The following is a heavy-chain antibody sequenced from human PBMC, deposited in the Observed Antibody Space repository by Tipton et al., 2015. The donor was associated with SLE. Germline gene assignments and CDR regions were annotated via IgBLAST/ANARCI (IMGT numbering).Heavy chain of an antibody. CDR1: GGSFSGYY. D-gene: IGHD3-3*01. V-gene: IGHV4-34*01. J-gene: IGHJ4*02. Sequence: TLSLTCAVYGGSFSGYYWSWIRQPPGKGLEWIGEINHSGSTNYNPSLKSRVTISLDTSKNQFSLKLSSVTAADTAVYYCARGTRDFGVVVFDYWGQGTLVTVSP. CDR2: INHSGST. CDR3: ARGTRDFGVVVFDY.